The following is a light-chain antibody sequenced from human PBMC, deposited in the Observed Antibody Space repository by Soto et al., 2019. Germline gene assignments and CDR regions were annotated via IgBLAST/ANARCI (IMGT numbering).Light chain of an antibody. CDR1: QSISSY. Sequence: DIQMTQSPSSLSASVGDRATITCRASQSISSYLNWYQQKPGKAPNLLIYAASSLQSGVPSRFSGSGSGTDFTLTISSLQPEDSATYYCQQSYSTPFTFGPGTKVDIK. CDR3: QQSYSTPFT. CDR2: AAS. J-gene: IGKJ3*01. V-gene: IGKV1-39*01.